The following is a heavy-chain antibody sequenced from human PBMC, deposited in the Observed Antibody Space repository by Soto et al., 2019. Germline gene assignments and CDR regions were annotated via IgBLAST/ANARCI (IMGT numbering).Heavy chain of an antibody. CDR1: GGSISSYY. J-gene: IGHJ5*02. Sequence: SETLSLTCTVSGGSISSYYWSWIRQPPGKGLEWIGYIYYSGSTNYNPSLKSRVTISVDTSKNQFSLKLSSVTAADTAVYYCARVSIACYIAGKRNHWVDLWYHAPLVTVS. V-gene: IGHV4-59*01. CDR3: ARVSIACYIAGKRNHWVDL. CDR2: IYYSGST. D-gene: IGHD2-21*01.